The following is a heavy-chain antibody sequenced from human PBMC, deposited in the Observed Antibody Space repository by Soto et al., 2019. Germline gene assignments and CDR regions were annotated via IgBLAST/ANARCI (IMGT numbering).Heavy chain of an antibody. CDR1: GFTFSSYA. CDR3: ARVVYDFWSGYSDY. J-gene: IGHJ4*02. CDR2: ISSNGGST. Sequence: GSLRLSCAASGFTFSSYAMHWVRQAPGKGLEYVSAISSNGGSTYYANSAKGRFTISRDNSKNTLYLQMGSLRAEDMAVYYCARVVYDFWSGYSDYWGQGTLVTVSS. V-gene: IGHV3-64*01. D-gene: IGHD3-3*01.